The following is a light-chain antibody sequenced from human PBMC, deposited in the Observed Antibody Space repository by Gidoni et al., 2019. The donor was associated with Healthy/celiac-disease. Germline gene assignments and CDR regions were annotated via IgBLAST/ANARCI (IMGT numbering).Light chain of an antibody. CDR1: QSISNY. CDR3: QQSYSTPGT. V-gene: IGKV1-39*01. CDR2: AAS. Sequence: DIQMTQSPSSLSASVVDRVTITCRASQSISNYLNWYQQKPGKAPKLLIYAASSLQSGVPSRFSGSGSGTDFTLTISSLQPEDFATYYCQQSYSTPGTFGQGTKVEIK. J-gene: IGKJ1*01.